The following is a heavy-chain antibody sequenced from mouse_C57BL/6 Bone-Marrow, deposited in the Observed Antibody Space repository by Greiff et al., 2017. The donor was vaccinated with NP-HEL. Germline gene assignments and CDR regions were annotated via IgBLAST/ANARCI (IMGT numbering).Heavy chain of an antibody. CDR2: IYPGSGST. CDR1: GYTFTSYW. CDR3: ARKGYGYDAWFAY. D-gene: IGHD2-2*01. Sequence: VQLQPPGAELVKPGASVKMSCKASGYTFTSYWITWVKQRPGPGLEWIGDIYPGSGSTNYTEKFTSKATLTVDTSSSTAYMQLSSLTSEDSAVYYCARKGYGYDAWFAYWGQGTLVTVSA. J-gene: IGHJ3*01. V-gene: IGHV1-55*01.